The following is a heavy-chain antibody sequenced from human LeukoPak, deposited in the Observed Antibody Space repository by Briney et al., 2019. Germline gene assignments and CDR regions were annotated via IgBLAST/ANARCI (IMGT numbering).Heavy chain of an antibody. V-gene: IGHV3-7*01. CDR2: IKPDGSES. J-gene: IGHJ4*02. CDR3: ANGKYYYPY. Sequence: GGSLRLSCVDSGFIFSSYWMSWVRQAPGKGLEWVANIKPDGSESYYLDSVKGRFTISRDNAKNSLYLQMNNLRGEDTAVYYCANGKYYYPYWGQGTLVTVSS. D-gene: IGHD3-10*01. CDR1: GFIFSSYW.